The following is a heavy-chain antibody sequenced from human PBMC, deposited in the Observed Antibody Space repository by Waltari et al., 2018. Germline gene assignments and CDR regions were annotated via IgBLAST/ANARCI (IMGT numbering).Heavy chain of an antibody. CDR3: ARHNRDY. CDR2: INPNSGGT. V-gene: IGHV1-2*06. D-gene: IGHD1-20*01. J-gene: IGHJ4*02. Sequence: QVQLMQSGAEVKKPGASVKVSCKASGYTLIDYHMNWVRHAPGQGLEWMGRINPNSGGTNYARKFQGRVTITWDTSISTAYMELSSLTSDDTAVYYCARHNRDYWGQGTLVTVSS. CDR1: GYTLIDYH.